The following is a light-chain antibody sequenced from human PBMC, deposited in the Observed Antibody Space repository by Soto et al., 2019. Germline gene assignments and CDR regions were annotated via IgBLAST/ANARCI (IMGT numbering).Light chain of an antibody. CDR1: QSVSSSY. J-gene: IGKJ2*01. V-gene: IGKV3-20*01. CDR2: GAS. Sequence: EIVLTQSPGTLSLSPGERATLSCRASQSVSSSYLAWYQHKPGQAPRLLIYGASSRATGIPDRFSGSGSGTDFTLAISILEPEDFAVYYCQQYGSSPLTFGQGTKLEIK. CDR3: QQYGSSPLT.